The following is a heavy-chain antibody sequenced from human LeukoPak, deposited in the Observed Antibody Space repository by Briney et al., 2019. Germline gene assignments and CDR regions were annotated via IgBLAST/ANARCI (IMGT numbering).Heavy chain of an antibody. CDR2: FDREDDET. CDR3: ATGGPFSRSFAY. CDR1: GYTLIEVS. V-gene: IGHV1-24*01. J-gene: IGHJ4*02. Sequence: ASVKASCKVSGYTLIEVSLNWVRQTPGKGLEWMGGFDREDDETIYAQKFQGRVTMTEDTSTDTAYMELSSLRSEDTAVYYCATGGPFSRSFAYWGQGTLVTVSS. D-gene: IGHD3-10*01.